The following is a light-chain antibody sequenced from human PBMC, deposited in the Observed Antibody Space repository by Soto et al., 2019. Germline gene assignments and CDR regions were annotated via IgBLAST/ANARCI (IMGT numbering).Light chain of an antibody. CDR1: SSDVGGYDF. Sequence: QSALTQPASVSGSPGQSITISCTGTSSDVGGYDFVSWYQHHPGKAPRLIIYQVTNRPSGVSDRFSGSKSGNTASLTISGLQAEDEADYYCCSFTSTTARVFGGGTK. V-gene: IGLV2-14*01. J-gene: IGLJ3*02. CDR3: CSFTSTTARV. CDR2: QVT.